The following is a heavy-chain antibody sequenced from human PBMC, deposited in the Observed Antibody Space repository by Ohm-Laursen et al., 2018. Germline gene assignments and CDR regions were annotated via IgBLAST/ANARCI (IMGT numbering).Heavy chain of an antibody. CDR2: IGTAGDT. CDR1: GFTFSTYD. CDR3: TRDRTVLPPSVAFDM. V-gene: IGHV3-13*01. D-gene: IGHD4-17*01. J-gene: IGHJ3*02. Sequence: SLRLSCAASGFTFSTYDMHWVRQATGKGLEWVSAIGTAGDTYYPGSVKGRFTISRENAKNSLYLQMNSLRAGDTAVYYCTRDRTVLPPSVAFDMWGQGTMVTVSS.